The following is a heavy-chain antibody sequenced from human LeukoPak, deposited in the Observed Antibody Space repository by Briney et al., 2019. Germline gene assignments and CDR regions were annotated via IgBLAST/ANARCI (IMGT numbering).Heavy chain of an antibody. J-gene: IGHJ3*02. Sequence: ASVKVSCKASGYTFTSYGISWVRQAPGQGLEWMGWISAYNGNTNYAQKLQGRVTMTTDTPTSTAYMELRSLRSDDTAVYYCARVTVDYYDSRGAFDIWGQGTMVTVSS. D-gene: IGHD3-22*01. CDR3: ARVTVDYYDSRGAFDI. V-gene: IGHV1-18*01. CDR2: ISAYNGNT. CDR1: GYTFTSYG.